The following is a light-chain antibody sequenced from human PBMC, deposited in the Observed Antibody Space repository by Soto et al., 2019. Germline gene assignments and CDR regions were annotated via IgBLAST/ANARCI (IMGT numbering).Light chain of an antibody. CDR2: GAS. Sequence: EIVLTQSPGTLSLSPGERATLSCRASQSVSSSYLAWYQQKPGQAPRLLIYGASSRATGIPDRFSGSGSGTDFTLTISSLQAEDFATYYCQQYGSSPPLTFGGGTKVDIK. CDR3: QQYGSSPPLT. J-gene: IGKJ4*01. CDR1: QSVSSSY. V-gene: IGKV3-20*01.